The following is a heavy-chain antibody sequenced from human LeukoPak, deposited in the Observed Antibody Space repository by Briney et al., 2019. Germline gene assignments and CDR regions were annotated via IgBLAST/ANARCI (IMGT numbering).Heavy chain of an antibody. V-gene: IGHV3-48*03. CDR1: GFTFSSSE. CDR3: AELGITMIGGV. D-gene: IGHD3-10*02. J-gene: IGHJ6*04. Sequence: GGSLRLSCAAPGFTFSSSEMNWVGQAPGKGLGWVSYISSSGSTIYYADSVKGRFTISRDNAKNSLYLQMNSLRAEDTAVYYCAELGITMIGGVWGKGTTVTISS. CDR2: ISSSGSTI.